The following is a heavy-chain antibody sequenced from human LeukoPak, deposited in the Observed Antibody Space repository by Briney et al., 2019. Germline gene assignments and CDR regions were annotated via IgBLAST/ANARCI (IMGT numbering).Heavy chain of an antibody. CDR1: GYTFTSYG. V-gene: IGHV1-18*01. CDR2: IRAYNGNT. Sequence: GASVKVSCQASGYTFTSYGISWVRQGPGQGLEWMGWIRAYNGNTNYAQKLQGRVTMTTDTSTSTAYMELRSLRSDDTAVYYCARKGYCTNGVCPPDFYYFDYWGQGTLVTVSS. J-gene: IGHJ4*02. D-gene: IGHD2-8*01. CDR3: ARKGYCTNGVCPPDFYYFDY.